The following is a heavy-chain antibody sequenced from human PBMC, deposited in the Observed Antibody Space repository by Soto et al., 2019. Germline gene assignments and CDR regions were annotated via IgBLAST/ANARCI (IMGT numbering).Heavy chain of an antibody. CDR2: IWYDGSNK. V-gene: IGHV3-33*01. J-gene: IGHJ6*02. D-gene: IGHD3-10*01. CDR1: GFTFSSYG. CDR3: AREYYGSGGMDV. Sequence: QVQLVESGGGVDQPGRSLRLSCAASGFTFSSYGMHWVRQAPGKGLEWVAVIWYDGSNKYYADSVKGRFTISRDNSKNTLYLQMNSLRAEDTAVYYCAREYYGSGGMDVWGQGTTVTVSS.